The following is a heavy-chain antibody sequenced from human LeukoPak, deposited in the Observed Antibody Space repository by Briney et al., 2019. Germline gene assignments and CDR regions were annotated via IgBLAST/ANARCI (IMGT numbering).Heavy chain of an antibody. Sequence: GGSLRLSCAASGFTFSSYGMHWVRQAPGKGLEWVAVIWYDGSNKYYADSVKGRFTISRDNSKNTLYLQMNSLRAEDTAVYYCARGGGTRDVVVPAAIGGIPKYYFDYWGQGTLVTVSS. J-gene: IGHJ4*02. CDR1: GFTFSSYG. CDR2: IWYDGSNK. CDR3: ARGGGTRDVVVPAAIGGIPKYYFDY. D-gene: IGHD2-2*01. V-gene: IGHV3-33*01.